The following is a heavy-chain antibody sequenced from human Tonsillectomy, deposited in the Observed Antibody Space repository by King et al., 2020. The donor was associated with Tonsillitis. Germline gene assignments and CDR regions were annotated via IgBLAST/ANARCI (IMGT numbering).Heavy chain of an antibody. D-gene: IGHD3-10*01. CDR1: GFNFDDYA. J-gene: IGHJ4*02. Sequence: DVQLVESGGGLVQPGRSLRLSCAASGFNFDDYAMHWVRQGPGKGLEWVAGISWNSGSIGYADSMKGRFSVSRDKAKNSLYLQMNSLRSEDTAFYFCAKDKIMSRRGSRFGSGRTWGVLDDWGQGTFVTVSS. V-gene: IGHV3-9*01. CDR2: ISWNSGSI. CDR3: AKDKIMSRRGSRFGSGRTWGVLDD.